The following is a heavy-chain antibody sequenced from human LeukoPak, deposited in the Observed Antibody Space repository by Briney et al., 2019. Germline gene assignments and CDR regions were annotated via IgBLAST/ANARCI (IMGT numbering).Heavy chain of an antibody. V-gene: IGHV3-74*01. CDR1: GFTFSSYW. D-gene: IGHD1-1*01. J-gene: IGHJ6*03. CDR3: ARARFPTDGNPGYYYYYYMDV. CDR2: IKSDGSST. Sequence: PGGSLRLSCAASGFTFSSYWMHWVRQGPGKGLVWVSRIKSDGSSTNYADSVKGRFTISRDNAKNTLYLQMNSLRAEDTAVYYCARARFPTDGNPGYYYYYYMDVWGKGTTVTISS.